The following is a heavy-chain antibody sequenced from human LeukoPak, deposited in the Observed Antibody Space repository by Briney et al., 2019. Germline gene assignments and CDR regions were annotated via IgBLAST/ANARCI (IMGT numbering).Heavy chain of an antibody. V-gene: IGHV3-30*18. CDR2: ISHDGSKT. CDR3: AKDLAAVAEVFDY. CDR1: GFTFLSYG. Sequence: GGSLRLSCAASGFTFLSYGMHWVRQAPGKGLEWVAIISHDGSKTHYGDSVKGRFTISRDNSKNTLYLQMNSLRAEDTAVYYCAKDLAAVAEVFDYWGQGTLVTVSS. J-gene: IGHJ4*02. D-gene: IGHD6-19*01.